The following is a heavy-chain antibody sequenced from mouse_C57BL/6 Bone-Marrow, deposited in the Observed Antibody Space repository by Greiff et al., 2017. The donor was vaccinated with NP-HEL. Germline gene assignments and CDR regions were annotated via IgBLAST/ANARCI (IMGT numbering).Heavy chain of an antibody. V-gene: IGHV1-7*01. CDR3: ARGGSYDWYFDV. Sequence: QVQLKQSGAELAKPGASVKLSCKASGYTFTSYWMHWVKQRPGQGLEWIGYINPSSGYTKYNQKFKGKATLTADKSSSTAYMQLSSLTYEDSAVYYCARGGSYDWYFDVWGTGTTVTVSS. CDR2: INPSSGYT. J-gene: IGHJ1*03. D-gene: IGHD1-1*02. CDR1: GYTFTSYW.